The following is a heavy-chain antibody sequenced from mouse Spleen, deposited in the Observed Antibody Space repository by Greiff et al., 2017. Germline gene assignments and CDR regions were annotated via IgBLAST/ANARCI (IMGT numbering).Heavy chain of an antibody. CDR1: GFSLTSYA. V-gene: IGHV2-9-1*01. CDR3: ARERYDYDAGYYFDY. D-gene: IGHD2-4*01. J-gene: IGHJ2*01. Sequence: VQLVESGPGLVAPSQSLSITCTVSGFSLTSYAISWVRQPPGKGLEWLGVIWTGGGTNYNSALKSRLSISKDNSKSQVFLKMNSLQTDDTARYYCARERYDYDAGYYFDYWGQGTTLTVSS. CDR2: IWTGGGT.